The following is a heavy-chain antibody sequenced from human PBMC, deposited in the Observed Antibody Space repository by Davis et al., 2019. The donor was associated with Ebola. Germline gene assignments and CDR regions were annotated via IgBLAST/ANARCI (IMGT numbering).Heavy chain of an antibody. V-gene: IGHV3-74*01. CDR1: GFTFSSYW. Sequence: GESLKISCAASGFTFSSYWMHWVRQAPGKGLVWVSRINSDGSSTSYADSVKGRFTISRDNAKNTLYLQMNSLRAEDTAVYYCARSGEGIMITFGGDYGMDVWGQGTTVTVSS. CDR3: ARSGEGIMITFGGDYGMDV. CDR2: INSDGSST. D-gene: IGHD3-16*01. J-gene: IGHJ6*02.